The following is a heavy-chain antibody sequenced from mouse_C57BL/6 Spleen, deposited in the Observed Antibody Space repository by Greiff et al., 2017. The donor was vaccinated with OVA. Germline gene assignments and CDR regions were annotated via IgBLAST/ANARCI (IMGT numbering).Heavy chain of an antibody. D-gene: IGHD1-1*01. Sequence: VQLKESGPELVKPGASVKISCKASGYSFTDYNMNWVKQSNGKSLEWIGVINPNYGTTSYNQKFKGKATLTVDQSSSTAYMQLNSLTSEDSAVYYCARSPVTTVPFYAMDYWGQGTSVTVSS. J-gene: IGHJ4*01. CDR1: GYSFTDYN. CDR3: ARSPVTTVPFYAMDY. V-gene: IGHV1-39*01. CDR2: INPNYGTT.